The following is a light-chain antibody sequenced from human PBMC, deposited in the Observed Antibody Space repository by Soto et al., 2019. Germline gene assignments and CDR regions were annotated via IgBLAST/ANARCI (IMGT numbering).Light chain of an antibody. J-gene: IGLJ1*01. Sequence: QSVLTQPPSASGSPGQSVTISCTGTSSDVGGYNYVSWYQQHPGKAPKLMIYEVSKRPSGVSDRFSGSKSGNTASLTVSGLQAEDEADYYCNSYAGSNNDVFGTGTKLTVL. CDR3: NSYAGSNNDV. CDR2: EVS. V-gene: IGLV2-8*01. CDR1: SSDVGGYNY.